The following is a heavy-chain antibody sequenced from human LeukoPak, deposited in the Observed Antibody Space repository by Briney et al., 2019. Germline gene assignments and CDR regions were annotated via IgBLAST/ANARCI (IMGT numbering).Heavy chain of an antibody. J-gene: IGHJ6*03. D-gene: IGHD5-18*01. V-gene: IGHV4-59*01. CDR3: ARVGGTAMATGYIDV. Sequence: PSETLSLTCTVSGGSISSYYWSWIRQPPGKGLEWIGYIYYSGSTNYNPSLKSRVTISVDTSKNQFSLKLSSVTAADTAVYYCARVGGTAMATGYIDVWGKGTTVTVSS. CDR2: IYYSGST. CDR1: GGSISSYY.